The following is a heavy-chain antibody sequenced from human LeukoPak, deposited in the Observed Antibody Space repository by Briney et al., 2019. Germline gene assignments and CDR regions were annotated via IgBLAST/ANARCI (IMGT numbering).Heavy chain of an antibody. V-gene: IGHV3-15*01. CDR2: IKSKADGGTT. J-gene: IGHJ4*02. CDR1: GFTFSNAW. Sequence: PGGSLRLSCAASGFTFSNAWMSWVRQAPGKGLEWVGRIKSKADGGTTDYAAPVKGRFTISRDDSKNTLYLQMNSLKTEDTAVYYCTTAEVDIVATFDYWGQGTLVTVSS. CDR3: TTAEVDIVATFDY. D-gene: IGHD5-12*01.